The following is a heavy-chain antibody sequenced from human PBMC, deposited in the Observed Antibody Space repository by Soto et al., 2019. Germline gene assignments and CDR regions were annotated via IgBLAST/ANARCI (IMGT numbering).Heavy chain of an antibody. CDR1: GFTFSNYA. Sequence: VGSLRLSCAASGFTFSNYAMGWVRQTPGKGLEWVSGISGSTSGTFYADSVKGRFTISRDNSKKILYLQMNSLSAEDLAVYYCAKYITSSLSCFDPWGQGTLVTVSS. D-gene: IGHD6-6*01. CDR3: AKYITSSLSCFDP. V-gene: IGHV3-23*01. CDR2: ISGSTSGT. J-gene: IGHJ5*02.